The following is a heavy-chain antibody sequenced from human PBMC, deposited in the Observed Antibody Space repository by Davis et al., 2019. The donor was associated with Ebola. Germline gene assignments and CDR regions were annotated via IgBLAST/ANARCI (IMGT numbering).Heavy chain of an antibody. J-gene: IGHJ4*02. CDR2: IWYDGSNK. CDR3: ARARLR. V-gene: IGHV3-33*01. D-gene: IGHD5-12*01. Sequence: GESLKISCAASGFTFSSYGMHWVRQAPGKGLEWVAVIWYDGSNKYYADSVKGRFTISRDNSKNTVYLQTNSLRAEETAVYYCARARLRWGQGTLVTVSS. CDR1: GFTFSSYG.